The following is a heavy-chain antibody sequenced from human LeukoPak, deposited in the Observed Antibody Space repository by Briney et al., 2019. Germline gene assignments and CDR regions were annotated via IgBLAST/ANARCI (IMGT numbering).Heavy chain of an antibody. Sequence: SETLSLTXTVSGYSISSAYCWGWIRQPPGKGLEWVGSLYHTGSTYYNPSLKSRVTISVDTSKNQFSLKLSSVTAADTAVYYCARDSDFSYMDVWGKGTTVTVSS. V-gene: IGHV4-38-2*02. CDR1: GYSISSAYC. CDR2: LYHTGST. D-gene: IGHD3-3*01. CDR3: ARDSDFSYMDV. J-gene: IGHJ6*03.